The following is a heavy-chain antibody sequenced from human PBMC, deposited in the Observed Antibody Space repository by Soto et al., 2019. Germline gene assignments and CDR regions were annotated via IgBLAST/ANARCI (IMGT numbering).Heavy chain of an antibody. CDR2: INPDNGNT. J-gene: IGHJ4*02. Sequence: QIHLVQYGAEVKKPGASVKVSCKASGYRFTSYAVTWVRQAPEQGLEWMGWINPDNGNTNYAQKVQGRVTVTTDTSTSTAYMELWSLRSDDTAVYYYARDHRVTPIFGVAQPLFYWCQGTLVSVSS. D-gene: IGHD3-3*01. CDR3: ARDHRVTPIFGVAQPLFY. V-gene: IGHV1-18*01. CDR1: GYRFTSYA.